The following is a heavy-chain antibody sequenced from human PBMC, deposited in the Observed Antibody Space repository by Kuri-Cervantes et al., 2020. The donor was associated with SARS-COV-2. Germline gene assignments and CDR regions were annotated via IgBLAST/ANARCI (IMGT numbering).Heavy chain of an antibody. J-gene: IGHJ3*01. CDR1: AYSFSIYW. CDR2: IYPDDSDT. CDR3: ARRIMPRSITDSFDV. D-gene: IGHD2-2*01. V-gene: IGHV5-51*01. Sequence: KVSCKGSAYSFSIYWIAWVRQMPGKGLEWMGVIYPDDSDTRYSPSFQGQVTMSVDESINTAYLQWSSLKASDTAMYFCARRIMPRSITDSFDVWGQGTMVTVSS.